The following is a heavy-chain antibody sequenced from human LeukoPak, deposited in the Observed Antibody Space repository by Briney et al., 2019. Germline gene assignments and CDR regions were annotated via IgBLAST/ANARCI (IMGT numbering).Heavy chain of an antibody. CDR2: ITSVSSYK. J-gene: IGHJ4*02. Sequence: PGGSLRLSCKASGFTFSNYAMNWVRQAPGKGLEWVSSITSVSSYKYYADSVKGRFTISRDNAKNSLFLQMNSLRAEDTAIYYCARDPTADDYWGQGTLVTASS. D-gene: IGHD2-2*01. CDR3: ARDPTADDY. CDR1: GFTFSNYA. V-gene: IGHV3-21*01.